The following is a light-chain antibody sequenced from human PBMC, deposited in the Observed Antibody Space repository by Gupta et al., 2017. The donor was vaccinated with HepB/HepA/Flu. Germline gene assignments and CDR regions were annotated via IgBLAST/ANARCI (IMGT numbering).Light chain of an antibody. Sequence: DVVMTQSPLSLPVTLGQPASISCRSSQSLVHSDGNTYLNWFQQRPGQSPRRLIYNVSNRDSGVPDRFSGSGSGTDFTLKISRVEAEDVGVYYCMQGTHCPRSFGQGTKLEIK. CDR1: QSLVHSDGNTY. CDR2: NVS. V-gene: IGKV2-30*02. J-gene: IGKJ2*04. CDR3: MQGTHCPRS.